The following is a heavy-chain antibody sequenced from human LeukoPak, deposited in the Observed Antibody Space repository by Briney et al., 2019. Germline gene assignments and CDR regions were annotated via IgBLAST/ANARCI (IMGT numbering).Heavy chain of an antibody. J-gene: IGHJ4*02. CDR1: GGSISSYY. CDR3: ARGETGDLFFDY. CDR2: IYYSGST. V-gene: IGHV4-59*01. Sequence: SETPSLTCTVSGGSISSYYWSWIRQPPGKGLEWIGYIYYSGSTNYNPSLKSRVTISVDTSKNQFSLKLSSVTAADTAVYYCARGETGDLFFDYWGQGTLVTVSS. D-gene: IGHD7-27*01.